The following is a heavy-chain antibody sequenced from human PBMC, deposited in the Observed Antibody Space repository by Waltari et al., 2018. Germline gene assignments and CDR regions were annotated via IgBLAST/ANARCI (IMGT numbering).Heavy chain of an antibody. V-gene: IGHV1-2*04. CDR3: ARGVRELLWCGGTPGRYHAFDI. Sequence: QVQLVRFGAEVKKPGASAQVSCKASGYTITGYHMNSSRQAPGQGIERMGWINPNSGGTNYAQKFQGWVTMTRDTTISTAYMELSRLRSDDTAVDYCARGVRELLWCGGTPGRYHAFDIWGQGTMVTVSS. CDR2: INPNSGGT. J-gene: IGHJ3*02. D-gene: IGHD3-10*01. CDR1: GYTITGYH.